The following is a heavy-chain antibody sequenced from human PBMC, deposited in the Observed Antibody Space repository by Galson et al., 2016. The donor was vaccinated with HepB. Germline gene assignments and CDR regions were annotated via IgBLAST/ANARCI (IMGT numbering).Heavy chain of an antibody. D-gene: IGHD1-20*01. CDR2: ITSSGSIT. CDR3: ARDRITGTTLFDY. Sequence: SLRLSCATSGFMFENHAMNWVRQAPGKGLRWVSHITSSGSITYYADSVKGRFTISRDYSTKTVYLQMDSLTAEDTAVYYCARDRITGTTLFDYWGRGTRVIVAS. CDR1: GFMFENHA. V-gene: IGHV3-23*01. J-gene: IGHJ4*02.